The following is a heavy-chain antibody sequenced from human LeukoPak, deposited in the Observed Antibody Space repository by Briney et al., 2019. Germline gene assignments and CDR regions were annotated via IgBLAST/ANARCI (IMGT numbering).Heavy chain of an antibody. Sequence: GSLRLSCAASGFTFRSYAMSWVRQAPGKGLEWVSGISGSGGSTYYADSVKGRFTISRDNSKNTLYLQMNSLRAEDTAVYYCAKREPLHDYSNYYFDYWGQGTLVTVSS. CDR1: GFTFRSYA. CDR3: AKREPLHDYSNYYFDY. V-gene: IGHV3-23*01. J-gene: IGHJ4*02. D-gene: IGHD4-11*01. CDR2: ISGSGGST.